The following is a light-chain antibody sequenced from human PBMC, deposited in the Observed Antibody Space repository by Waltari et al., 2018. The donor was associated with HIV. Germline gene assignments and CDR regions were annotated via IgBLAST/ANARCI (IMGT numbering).Light chain of an antibody. CDR1: SSNIGAGYD. CDR3: QSYDSNLSGL. J-gene: IGLJ2*01. CDR2: GNS. Sequence: QSELTQPPSVSAAPGQRVTISCTGSSSNIGAGYDVHWYQQVPGRAPKVVIYGNSNRPSGFPDRFSGSKSCSSASLVITGLQSEDEADYYCQSYDSNLSGLFGGGTKVTVL. V-gene: IGLV1-40*01.